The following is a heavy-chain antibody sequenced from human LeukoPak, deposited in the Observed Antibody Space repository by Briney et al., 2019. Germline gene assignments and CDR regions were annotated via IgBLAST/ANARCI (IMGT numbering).Heavy chain of an antibody. CDR3: ARGPRYSGYDWDGFDY. V-gene: IGHV1-2*02. CDR2: INPNSGGT. CDR1: GYTFTGYY. J-gene: IGHJ4*02. Sequence: ASVKVSCKASGYTFTGYYMHWVRQAPGQGLEWMGWINPNSGGTNYAQKFQGRVTMTRDTSISTAYMELSRLRSDDTAVYYCARGPRYSGYDWDGFDYWGQGTLVTVSP. D-gene: IGHD5-12*01.